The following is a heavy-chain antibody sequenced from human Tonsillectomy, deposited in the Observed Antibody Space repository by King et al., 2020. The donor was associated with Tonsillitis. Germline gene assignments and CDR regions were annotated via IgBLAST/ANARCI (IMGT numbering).Heavy chain of an antibody. J-gene: IGHJ3*02. CDR3: ARAPILGYCSGGSCHYDAFDI. D-gene: IGHD2-15*01. CDR1: GYTFTSYY. V-gene: IGHV1-46*01. CDR2: INPSGGST. Sequence: VQLVESGAEVKKPGASVKVSCKASGYTFTSYYMHWVRQAPGQGLEWMGIINPSGGSTSYAQKFQGRVTMPRDTSTSTVYMELSSLRSEDTGVYYCARAPILGYCSGGSCHYDAFDIWGQGTMVTVSS.